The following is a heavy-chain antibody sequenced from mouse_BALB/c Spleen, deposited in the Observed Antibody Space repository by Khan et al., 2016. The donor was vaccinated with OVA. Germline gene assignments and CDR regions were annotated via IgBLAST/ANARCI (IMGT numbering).Heavy chain of an antibody. CDR3: ARGNYYGYYFDY. CDR2: ISYGDST. J-gene: IGHJ2*01. CDR1: AYSITSNYA. V-gene: IGHV3-2*02. Sequence: EVKLEESGPGLVKPSQSLSLTCTLTAYSITSNYAWNWIRQFPGNKLEWMGYISYGDSTSNNPSLKSRISISRPTSQNQFFLQLNSVTTEDTATYYCARGNYYGYYFDYWGQGTTLTVSS. D-gene: IGHD1-1*01.